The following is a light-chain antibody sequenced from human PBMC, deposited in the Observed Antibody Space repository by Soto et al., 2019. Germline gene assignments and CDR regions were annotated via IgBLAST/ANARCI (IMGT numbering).Light chain of an antibody. CDR2: GNN. J-gene: IGLJ2*01. CDR1: SSNIGAEYD. V-gene: IGLV1-40*01. Sequence: QAVVTQPPSVSGAPGQTVTISCTGSSSNIGAEYDVHWYQQLPGTAPKLLIYGNNNRPSGVPDRFSAFKSGTSASLSITGLQAEDEADYYCQSYDSSLSSSGIFGGGTKLTVL. CDR3: QSYDSSLSSSGI.